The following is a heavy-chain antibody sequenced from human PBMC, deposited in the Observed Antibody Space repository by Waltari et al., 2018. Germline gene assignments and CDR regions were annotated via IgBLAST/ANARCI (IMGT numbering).Heavy chain of an antibody. CDR2: MNTNRGNT. D-gene: IGHD2-21*01. CDR1: GYSFTDYD. CDR3: ARERVGGGRDCCPFDS. Sequence: QVQLVQSGAEVKKPGASVKVSCTASGYSFTDYDVNWGRQATGHGLEWMGWMNTNRGNTGYAQKFQGRVTMTRDSSISTAYLELSSLRSEDSAVYYCARERVGGGRDCCPFDSWGQGTLVTVSS. J-gene: IGHJ4*02. V-gene: IGHV1-8*02.